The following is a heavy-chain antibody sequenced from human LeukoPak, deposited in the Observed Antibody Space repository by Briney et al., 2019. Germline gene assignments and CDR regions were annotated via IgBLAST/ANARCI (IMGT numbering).Heavy chain of an antibody. CDR3: AGVVGQQLVQN. J-gene: IGHJ4*02. CDR2: IYHSGST. Sequence: PSETLSLTCTVSGGSISSSSYYWGWIRQPPGKGLEWIGSIYHSGSTYYNPSLKSRVTISVDTSKNQFSLKLSSVTAADTAVYYCAGVVGQQLVQNWGQGTLVTVSS. V-gene: IGHV4-39*07. CDR1: GGSISSSSYY. D-gene: IGHD6-13*01.